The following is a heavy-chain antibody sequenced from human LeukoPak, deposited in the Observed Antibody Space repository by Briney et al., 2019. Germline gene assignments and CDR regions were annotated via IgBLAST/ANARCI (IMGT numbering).Heavy chain of an antibody. J-gene: IGHJ4*02. D-gene: IGHD3-10*01. Sequence: SETLSLTCTVSGGSIRNYYWSWIRQPPGKGLEWIGYVYHTGNTKYNPSLESRAAISIDTSKNQFSLKLSSVTAADSAVYYCAKSDGSGSYFDYWGQGTLVTVS. V-gene: IGHV4-59*03. CDR2: VYHTGNT. CDR3: AKSDGSGSYFDY. CDR1: GGSIRNYY.